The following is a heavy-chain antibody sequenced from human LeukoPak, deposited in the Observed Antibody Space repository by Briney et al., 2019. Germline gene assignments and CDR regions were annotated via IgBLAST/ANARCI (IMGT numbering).Heavy chain of an antibody. D-gene: IGHD6-6*01. J-gene: IGHJ4*02. CDR2: ISFSGGHI. V-gene: IGHV3-21*06. Sequence: GGSLRLSCADSGFTFSRYWLSWVRQAPRKGLEWVSSISFSGGHIYYADSVKGRFTISRDNGENSLYLQMSSLRAEDTAVYYCTRDRSRSSSSGKIDSWGQGTLVTVSS. CDR1: GFTFSRYW. CDR3: TRDRSRSSSSGKIDS.